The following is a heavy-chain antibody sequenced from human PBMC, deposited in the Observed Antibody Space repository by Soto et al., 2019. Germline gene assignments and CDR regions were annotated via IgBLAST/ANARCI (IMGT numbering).Heavy chain of an antibody. CDR2: TYYRSKWYN. CDR3: ARGPTTGRIRRYGMDV. V-gene: IGHV6-1*01. J-gene: IGHJ6*02. Sequence: SQTLSLTCAISGDSVSRNSAAWNWIRQSPSRGLEWLGRTYYRSKWYNDYAVSVKSRITINPDTSKNQFSLQLNSVTPEDTAVYYCARGPTTGRIRRYGMDVWGQGTTVTVSS. D-gene: IGHD1-1*01. CDR1: GDSVSRNSAA.